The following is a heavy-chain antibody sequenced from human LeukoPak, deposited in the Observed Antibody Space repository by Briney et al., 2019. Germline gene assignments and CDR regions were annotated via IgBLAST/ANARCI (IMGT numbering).Heavy chain of an antibody. D-gene: IGHD3-16*01. V-gene: IGHV3-15*01. CDR2: IKSKTDGGTT. CDR1: GFTFSSYW. J-gene: IGHJ4*02. Sequence: GGSLRLSCAASGFTFSSYWMSWVRQAPGKGLEWVGRIKSKTDGGTTDYAAPVKGRFTISRDDSKNTLYLQMNSLKTEDTAVYYCTTDLGHDSCFDYWGQGTLVTVSS. CDR3: TTDLGHDSCFDY.